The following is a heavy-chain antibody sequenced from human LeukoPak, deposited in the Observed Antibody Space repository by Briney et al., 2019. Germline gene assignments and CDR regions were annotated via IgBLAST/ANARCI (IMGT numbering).Heavy chain of an antibody. Sequence: GRSLRLSCAASGFTFSSYGMHWVRQAPGKGLEWVAVISYDGSNKYYADSVKGRFTISRDNSKNTLYLQMNSLRAEDTVVYYCAKDRRGSRGSYGMDVWGQGTTVTVSS. V-gene: IGHV3-30*18. CDR1: GFTFSSYG. J-gene: IGHJ6*02. CDR2: ISYDGSNK. D-gene: IGHD1-26*01. CDR3: AKDRRGSRGSYGMDV.